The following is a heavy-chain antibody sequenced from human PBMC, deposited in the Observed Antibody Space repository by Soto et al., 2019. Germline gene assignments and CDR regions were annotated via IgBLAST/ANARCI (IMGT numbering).Heavy chain of an antibody. CDR3: ATLAGKYYDSSGYSAAFDI. V-gene: IGHV1-46*01. CDR2: INPSGGST. D-gene: IGHD3-22*01. CDR1: GYTFTSYY. J-gene: IGHJ3*02. Sequence: QVQLVQSGAEVKKPGASVKVSCKASGYTFTSYYMHWVRQAPGQGLEWMGIINPSGGSTSYAQKCQGRATMTRDTSTSTVYMELSSLRAEDTAVYYCATLAGKYYDSSGYSAAFDIWGQGTMVTVSS.